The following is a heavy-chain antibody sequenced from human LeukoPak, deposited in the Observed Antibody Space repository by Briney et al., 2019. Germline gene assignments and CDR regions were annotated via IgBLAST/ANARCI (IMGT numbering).Heavy chain of an antibody. Sequence: GGSLRLSCAVSGFTFSDYNMNWVRQAPGKGLEWVSSISSSSTYIYYADSLKGRFTISRDNAKNSLYLQMNSLRAGDTAVYFCARYSGSYRDYWGQGTLVTVSS. CDR3: ARYSGSYRDY. V-gene: IGHV3-21*01. J-gene: IGHJ4*02. D-gene: IGHD1-26*01. CDR1: GFTFSDYN. CDR2: ISSSSTYI.